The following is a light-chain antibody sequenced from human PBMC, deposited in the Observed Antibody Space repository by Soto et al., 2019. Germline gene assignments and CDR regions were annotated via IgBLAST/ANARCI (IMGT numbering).Light chain of an antibody. CDR2: DVN. V-gene: IGLV2-11*01. Sequence: QSVLTQPASVSGSPGQSITISCTGTSSDVGGYNYVSWYQQYSGQAPTVMIYDVNKRPSGVPDRFAGSKSGNTASLTISGLRAEDEADYYCCSYADTNTFVFGSGTTVTFL. CDR3: CSYADTNTFV. J-gene: IGLJ1*01. CDR1: SSDVGGYNY.